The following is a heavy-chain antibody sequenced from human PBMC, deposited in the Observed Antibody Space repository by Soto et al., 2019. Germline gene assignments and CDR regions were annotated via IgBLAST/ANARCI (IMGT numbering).Heavy chain of an antibody. V-gene: IGHV3-74*01. CDR2: ISVDGGDT. D-gene: IGHD6-19*01. CDR1: GFTLSDYW. J-gene: IGHJ4*01. Sequence: GGSLRLSCAASGFTLSDYWMHWVRHVPGKGLLWVSRISVDGGDTTYADSVKGRFTISRDNAKNTLYLQMDTLRAEDTAIYYCVRAPEQRPIDYWGHGSLVNVSS. CDR3: VRAPEQRPIDY.